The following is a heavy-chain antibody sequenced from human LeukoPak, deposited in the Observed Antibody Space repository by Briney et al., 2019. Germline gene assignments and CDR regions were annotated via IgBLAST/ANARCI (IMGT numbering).Heavy chain of an antibody. CDR2: ISSSSSTI. V-gene: IGHV3-48*01. J-gene: IGHJ4*02. CDR3: ARDGVLDFWSGYYTGIGY. Sequence: GGSLRLSCAASGFTFSSYSMNWVRQAPGKGLEWVSYISSSSSTIYYADSVKGRFTISRDNAKNSLYLQMNSLRAEDTAVYYCARDGVLDFWSGYYTGIGYWGQGTLVTVSS. CDR1: GFTFSSYS. D-gene: IGHD3-3*01.